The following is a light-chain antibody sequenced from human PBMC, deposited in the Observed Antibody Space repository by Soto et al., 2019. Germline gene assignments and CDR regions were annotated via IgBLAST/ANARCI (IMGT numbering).Light chain of an antibody. Sequence: QSALAQPASVSGSPGQSITISCSGSSIDVGDNNYVSWYQHHPGKAPKLIIYEVSNRPSGVSNRFSGSKSGNTASLTISGLQAEDEADYYCSSYTSSSLGFGGGTKLTVL. CDR2: EVS. CDR1: SIDVGDNNY. V-gene: IGLV2-14*01. CDR3: SSYTSSSLG. J-gene: IGLJ2*01.